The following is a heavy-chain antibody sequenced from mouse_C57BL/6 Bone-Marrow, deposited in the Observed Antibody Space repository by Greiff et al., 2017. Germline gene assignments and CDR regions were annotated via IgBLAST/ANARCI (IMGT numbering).Heavy chain of an antibody. V-gene: IGHV14-2*01. CDR2: IDPEDGET. CDR3: ARPDDYAMDY. J-gene: IGHJ4*01. CDR1: GFNFKDYY. Sequence: VQLQQSGAELVKPGASVKLSCTASGFNFKDYYMHWVKQRTEQGLAWIGRIDPEDGETKSAPQFPGQDRITEETASKTAYLQLSSLTTEDTAVYYCARPDDYAMDYGGQGTSGTVSS.